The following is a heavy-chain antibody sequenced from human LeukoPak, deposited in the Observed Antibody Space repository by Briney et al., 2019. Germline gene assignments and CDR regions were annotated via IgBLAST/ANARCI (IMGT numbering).Heavy chain of an antibody. CDR3: AREGYYYDSSGYTRYYYYYGMDV. CDR1: GGSISSGSYY. V-gene: IGHV4-61*02. Sequence: SETLSLTCTVSGGSISSGSYYWGWIRQPAGKGLEWIGRIYTSGSTNYNPSLKSRVTISVDTSKNQFSLKLSSVTAADTAVYYCAREGYYYDSSGYTRYYYYYGMDVWGQGTTVTVSS. J-gene: IGHJ6*02. CDR2: IYTSGST. D-gene: IGHD3-22*01.